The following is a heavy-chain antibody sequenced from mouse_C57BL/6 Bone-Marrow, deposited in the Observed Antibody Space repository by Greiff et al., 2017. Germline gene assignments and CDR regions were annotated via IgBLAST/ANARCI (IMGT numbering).Heavy chain of an antibody. J-gene: IGHJ3*01. CDR3: AFQLGPWFAY. CDR1: GYTFTSYG. CDR2: IYPRSGHT. D-gene: IGHD4-1*02. V-gene: IGHV1-81*01. Sequence: VKLMESGAELARPGASVKLSCKASGYTFTSYGISWVKQRTGQGLEWIGEIYPRSGHTYYNEKFKGKATLTADKSSSTAYMELRSLTSEDSAVYFCAFQLGPWFAYWCQGTLVTVSA.